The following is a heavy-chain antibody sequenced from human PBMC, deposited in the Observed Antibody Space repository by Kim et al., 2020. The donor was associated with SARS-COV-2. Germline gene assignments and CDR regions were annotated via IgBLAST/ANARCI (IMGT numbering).Heavy chain of an antibody. J-gene: IGHJ4*02. D-gene: IGHD1-26*01. Sequence: ASVRGRSTISKDDSKNTAYLQMNSLKTEDTAVYYCTRHIEVGATPRLYDYWGQGTLVTVSS. V-gene: IGHV3-73*01. CDR3: TRHIEVGATPRLYDY.